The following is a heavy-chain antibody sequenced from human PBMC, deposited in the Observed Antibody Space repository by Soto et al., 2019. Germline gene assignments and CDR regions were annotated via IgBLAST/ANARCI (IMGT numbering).Heavy chain of an antibody. J-gene: IGHJ4*02. CDR3: ARTYYYGSGSSPWYFDY. CDR2: IYYSGST. D-gene: IGHD3-10*01. CDR1: GGSISSYY. V-gene: IGHV4-59*08. Sequence: PSETLSLTCTVSGGSISSYYWSWIRQPPGKGLEWIGYIYYSGSTNYNPSLKSRVTISVDTSKNQFSLRLSSVTAADTAVYYCARTYYYGSGSSPWYFDYWGQGTLVTVSS.